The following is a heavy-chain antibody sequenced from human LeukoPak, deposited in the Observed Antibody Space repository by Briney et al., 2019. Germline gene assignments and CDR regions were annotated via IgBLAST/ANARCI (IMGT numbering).Heavy chain of an antibody. V-gene: IGHV4-38-2*02. Sequence: PSETLSLTCTVSGYSISSGYYWGWIRQPPGKGLEWIGSIYHSGSNYYKPSLKSRVTISVDTSKNQFSLKLSSVPAADTAVYYCARAMGAPGYFDYWGQGTLVTVSS. CDR1: GYSISSGYY. CDR2: IYHSGSN. D-gene: IGHD1-26*01. J-gene: IGHJ4*02. CDR3: ARAMGAPGYFDY.